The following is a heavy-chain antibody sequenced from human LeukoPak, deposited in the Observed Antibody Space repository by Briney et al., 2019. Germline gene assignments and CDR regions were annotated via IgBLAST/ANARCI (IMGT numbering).Heavy chain of an antibody. Sequence: GGSLRLSCAASGFTFSSYWMHWVRHAPGKGLVWVSRINSDGSSTSYADSVKGRFTISRDNAKNTLYLQMNSLRAEDTAVYYCARDGTTVNNFDYWGQGTLVTVSS. CDR2: INSDGSST. J-gene: IGHJ4*02. D-gene: IGHD4-17*01. CDR3: ARDGTTVNNFDY. V-gene: IGHV3-74*01. CDR1: GFTFSSYW.